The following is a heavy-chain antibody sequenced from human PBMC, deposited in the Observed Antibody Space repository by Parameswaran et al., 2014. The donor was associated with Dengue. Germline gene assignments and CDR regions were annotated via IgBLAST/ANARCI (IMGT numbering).Heavy chain of an antibody. V-gene: IGHV1-18*01. J-gene: IGHJ5*02. D-gene: IGHD3-3*01. CDR3: ARSLRFLEWFDP. CDR2: ISAYNGNT. Sequence: SWVRQAPGQGLEWMGWISAYNGNTNYAQKLQGRVTMTTDTSTSTAYMELRSLRSDDTAVYYCARSLRFLEWFDPWGQGTLGTVSS.